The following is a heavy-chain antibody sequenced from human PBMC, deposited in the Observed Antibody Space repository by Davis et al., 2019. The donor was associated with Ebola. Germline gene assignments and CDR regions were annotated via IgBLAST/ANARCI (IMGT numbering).Heavy chain of an antibody. D-gene: IGHD3-3*01. CDR3: AKSGLSFGVVKYHYGMDV. V-gene: IGHV3-23*01. CDR2: ISGSVGST. J-gene: IGHJ6*04. Sequence: GGSLRLSCADSVITFSSYAMTWVRQAPGKGLEWVSAISGSVGSTYYADSVKGRFTISRDTSKKTLYLQMNSLRAEDTAVYYCAKSGLSFGVVKYHYGMDVWGKGTTVTVSS. CDR1: VITFSSYA.